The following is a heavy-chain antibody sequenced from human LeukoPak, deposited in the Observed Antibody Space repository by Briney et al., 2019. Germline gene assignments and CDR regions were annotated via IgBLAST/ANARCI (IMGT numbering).Heavy chain of an antibody. Sequence: PGGSLRLSCAASGFTFSSYAMSWIRQAPGKGLEWVSAISGSGGSTYYADSVKGRFTISRDNSKNTLYLQMNSLRAEDTAVYYCARVRKYYYGSGSYTEDWGQGTLVTVSS. V-gene: IGHV3-23*01. CDR3: ARVRKYYYGSGSYTED. CDR2: ISGSGGST. D-gene: IGHD3-10*01. J-gene: IGHJ4*02. CDR1: GFTFSSYA.